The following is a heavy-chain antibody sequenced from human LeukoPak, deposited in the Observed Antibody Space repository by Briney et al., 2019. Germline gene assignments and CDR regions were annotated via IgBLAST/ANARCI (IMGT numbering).Heavy chain of an antibody. J-gene: IGHJ4*01. CDR3: LTRLRSTIGVDY. CDR1: GFSFTNAW. D-gene: IGHD5/OR15-5a*01. Sequence: KSGGSLRLSCAASGFSFTNAWMNWVRQAPGKGPEWVGRIKSKTDGGAIHYAAPVRGRFSISRDDSINTVYLQMDSLKADDTAVYYCLTRLRSTIGVDYWGQGTLVTVSS. V-gene: IGHV3-15*01. CDR2: IKSKTDGGAI.